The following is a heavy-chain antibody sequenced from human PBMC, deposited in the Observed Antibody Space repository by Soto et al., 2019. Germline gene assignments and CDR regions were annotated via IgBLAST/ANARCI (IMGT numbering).Heavy chain of an antibody. D-gene: IGHD2-8*02. J-gene: IGHJ4*02. V-gene: IGHV4-34*01. CDR1: GGSFSGYY. Sequence: QVQLQQWGAGLLKPSETLSLTCAVYGGSFSGYYWTWIRQPPGTGLEWIGEIHHSGSTNYIPSLKSRVTISVDTSKNQFSLKLTSVTAADTAVYYCARDKITGLFDYWGQGTLVTVSS. CDR3: ARDKITGLFDY. CDR2: IHHSGST.